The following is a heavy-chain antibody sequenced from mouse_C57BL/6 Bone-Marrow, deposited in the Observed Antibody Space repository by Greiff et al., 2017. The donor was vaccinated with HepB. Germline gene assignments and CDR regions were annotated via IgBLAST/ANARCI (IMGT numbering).Heavy chain of an antibody. V-gene: IGHV1-78*01. J-gene: IGHJ3*01. D-gene: IGHD3-2*02. CDR3: ARGRGQLRHRFAY. Sequence: VQLQQSDAELVKPGASVKISCKVSGSTFTDHTIHWMKQRPEQGLEWIGYIYPRDGSTKYNEKFKGKATLTADKSSSTAYMQLHSLTSEDSAVYFCARGRGQLRHRFAYWGQGTLVTVSA. CDR2: IYPRDGST. CDR1: GSTFTDHT.